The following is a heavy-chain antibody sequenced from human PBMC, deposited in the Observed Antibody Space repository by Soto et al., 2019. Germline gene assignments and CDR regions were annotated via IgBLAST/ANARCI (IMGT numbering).Heavy chain of an antibody. D-gene: IGHD1-26*01. V-gene: IGHV3-48*03. CDR3: ASSSGSYYYGMDV. CDR2: ISSSGITI. CDR1: RFTFSNYE. J-gene: IGHJ6*02. Sequence: EVQLVESGGGLVQPGGSLRLSCAASRFTFSNYEMNWVRQAPGKGLEWVSYISSSGITIYYADSVKGRFTISRDNAKNSLYLKMNSLRAEDTAVYYCASSSGSYYYGMDVWGQGTMVTVSS.